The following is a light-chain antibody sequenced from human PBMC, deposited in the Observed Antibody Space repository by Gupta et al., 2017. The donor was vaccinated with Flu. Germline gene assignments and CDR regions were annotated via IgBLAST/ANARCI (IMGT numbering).Light chain of an antibody. CDR1: SSDVGGYNY. Sequence: VTISCTGTSSDVGGYNYVSWYQQHPGKAPKLMIYDVSKRPAGVPARFSGSKSGNTASLTISGRQAEDDADYYCCSYAGSDTWVFGGGTKLTVL. J-gene: IGLJ3*02. CDR3: CSYAGSDTWV. CDR2: DVS. V-gene: IGLV2-11*01.